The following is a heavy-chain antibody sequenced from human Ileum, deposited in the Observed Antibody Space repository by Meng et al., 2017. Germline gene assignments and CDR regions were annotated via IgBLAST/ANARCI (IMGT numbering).Heavy chain of an antibody. V-gene: IGHV3-23*01. D-gene: IGHD6-19*01. CDR3: VRGAVPGRLRYMFDS. Sequence: GESLKISCAASGFTFTTYAMGWVRQAPGKGLEWVSGNNERGDWTYYGASVKGRFTISRDNSKNTLYLQMNSLRAEDTAIYYCVRGAVPGRLRYMFDSWGQGTLVTVSS. CDR2: NNERGDWT. J-gene: IGHJ4*02. CDR1: GFTFTTYA.